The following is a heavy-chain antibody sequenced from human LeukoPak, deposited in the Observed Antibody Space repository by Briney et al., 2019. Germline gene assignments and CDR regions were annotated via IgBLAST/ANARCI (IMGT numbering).Heavy chain of an antibody. CDR1: GFTFSDYY. CDR2: IGSSMSYT. CDR3: EIYLGTGSPNYFDY. Sequence: PGGSLRLSCAASGFTFSDYYMSWVRQAPGKGLEWVSYIGSSMSYTNYADSVKGRFTISRDNAKNSLYLQMNSLKAEDTAVYYCEIYLGTGSPNYFDYWGQGTLVPVSS. D-gene: IGHD7-27*01. V-gene: IGHV3-11*06. J-gene: IGHJ4*02.